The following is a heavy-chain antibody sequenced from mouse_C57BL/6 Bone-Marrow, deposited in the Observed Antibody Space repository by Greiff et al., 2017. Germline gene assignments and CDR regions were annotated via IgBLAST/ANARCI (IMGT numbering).Heavy chain of an antibody. D-gene: IGHD1-1*01. J-gene: IGHJ2*01. Sequence: QVHVKQSGAELVRPGSSVKLSCKASGYTFTSYWMDWVKQRPGQGLEWIGNIYPSDSETHYNQKFKDKATLTVDKSSSTAYMQLSSLTSEDSAVYYCAREDDGSSYDYFDYWGQGTTLTVSS. CDR2: IYPSDSET. V-gene: IGHV1-61*01. CDR3: AREDDGSSYDYFDY. CDR1: GYTFTSYW.